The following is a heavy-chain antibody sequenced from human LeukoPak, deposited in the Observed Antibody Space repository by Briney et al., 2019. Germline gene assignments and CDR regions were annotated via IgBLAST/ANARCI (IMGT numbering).Heavy chain of an antibody. CDR1: GGSFSGYY. J-gene: IGHJ5*02. V-gene: IGHV4-34*01. Sequence: SETLSLTCAVYGGSFSGYYWSWIRQPPGKGLEWIGEINHSGSTNYNPSLKSRVTISADASKNQFSLKLSSVTAADTAVYYCARVRNHGSGWYGSWFDPWGQGTLVTVSS. D-gene: IGHD6-19*01. CDR3: ARVRNHGSGWYGSWFDP. CDR2: INHSGST.